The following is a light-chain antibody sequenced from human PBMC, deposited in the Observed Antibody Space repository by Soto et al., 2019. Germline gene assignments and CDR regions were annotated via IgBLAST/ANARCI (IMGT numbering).Light chain of an antibody. V-gene: IGKV3-11*01. J-gene: IGKJ4*01. CDR3: QQRSSWPLT. CDR2: DAS. Sequence: EIVLTQSPATRSLSPGETATLSCMASQSVSSSLAWYQQKPGQTPRLLIYDASNRATGIPARFSGSGTGTDFTLPPSSLEPEDFAVYYCQQRSSWPLTFGGGTKVEIK. CDR1: QSVSSS.